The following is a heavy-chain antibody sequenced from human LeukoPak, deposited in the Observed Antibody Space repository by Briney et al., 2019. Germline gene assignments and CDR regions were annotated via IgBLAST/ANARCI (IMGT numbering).Heavy chain of an antibody. Sequence: GGSLRLSCAASGFTFSSYAMSWVRQAPGKGLEWVSAISGSGGSTFYADFVTGRFTISRDNSKNTLYMRMNSLRAENMAVYYCAKGNTVVPAAILTPYFDYWGQGTLVTVSS. V-gene: IGHV3-23*01. J-gene: IGHJ4*02. CDR2: ISGSGGST. CDR1: GFTFSSYA. D-gene: IGHD2-2*02. CDR3: AKGNTVVPAAILTPYFDY.